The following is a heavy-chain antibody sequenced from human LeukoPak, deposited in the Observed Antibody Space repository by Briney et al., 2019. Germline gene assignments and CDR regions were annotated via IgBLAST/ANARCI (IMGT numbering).Heavy chain of an antibody. Sequence: SETLSLTCTVSGGSISSYYWSWIRQPPGKGLEWIGYIYYSGSTNYNPSLKSRVTISVDTSKNQFSLKLSSVTAADTAVYYCARLNRPYYYDSSGYYEIWFDPRGQGTLVTVSP. D-gene: IGHD3-22*01. CDR2: IYYSGST. CDR1: GGSISSYY. V-gene: IGHV4-59*08. CDR3: ARLNRPYYYDSSGYYEIWFDP. J-gene: IGHJ5*02.